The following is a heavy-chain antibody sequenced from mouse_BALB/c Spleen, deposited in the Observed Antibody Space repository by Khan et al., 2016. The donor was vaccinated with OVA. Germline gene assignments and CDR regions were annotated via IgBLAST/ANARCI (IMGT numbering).Heavy chain of an antibody. Sequence: EVELVESGGGLVKPGGPLKLSCAASGFTFSTYAMSWVRQTPEKRLEWVTTISSGGDYTYYPDSVKGRFTISRDNAKNTLYLQMNSLRSEDTAMYYCARHNCGTFAYWGQGTLVTVSA. CDR3: ARHNCGTFAY. CDR2: ISSGGDYT. V-gene: IGHV5-9-3*01. D-gene: IGHD1-1*01. CDR1: GFTFSTYA. J-gene: IGHJ3*01.